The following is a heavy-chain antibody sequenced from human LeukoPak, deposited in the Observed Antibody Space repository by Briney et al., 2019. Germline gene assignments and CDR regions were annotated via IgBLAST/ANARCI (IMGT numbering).Heavy chain of an antibody. J-gene: IGHJ4*02. CDR2: INHSGST. CDR3: ARGSSFDY. V-gene: IGHV4-39*07. Sequence: SSETLSLTCTVSGGSISSGGYYWSWIRQPPGKGLEWIGEINHSGSTNYNPSLKSRVTISVDTSKNQFSLKLSSVTAADTAVYYCARGSSFDYWGQGTLVTVSS. CDR1: GGSISSGGYY.